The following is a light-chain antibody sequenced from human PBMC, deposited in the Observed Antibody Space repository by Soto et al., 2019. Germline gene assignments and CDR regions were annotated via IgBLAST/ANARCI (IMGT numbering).Light chain of an antibody. CDR3: QQYNNWPHMYT. J-gene: IGKJ2*01. CDR1: QSVSSN. CDR2: GAS. V-gene: IGKV3-15*01. Sequence: EIVMPPSPATLSVSPGERATLSCRASQSVSSNLAWYQQKPGQAPRLLIYGASTRATGIPARFSGSGSGTEFTHTISSLQSEDFAVYYCQQYNNWPHMYTFGQGTKLEIK.